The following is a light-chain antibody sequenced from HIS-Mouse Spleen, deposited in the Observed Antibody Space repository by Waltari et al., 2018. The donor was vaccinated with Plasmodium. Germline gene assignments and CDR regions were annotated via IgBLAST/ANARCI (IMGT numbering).Light chain of an antibody. J-gene: IGKJ1*01. CDR2: KAS. Sequence: DIQMTQSPSTLSASVGDRVTITCRASQSISSRLAWYQQKPWKAPKLLIYKASSLERGVPSRFSGSGSGTEFTLTISSLQPDDFATYYCQQYNSYSWTFGQGTKVEIK. V-gene: IGKV1-5*03. CDR1: QSISSR. CDR3: QQYNSYSWT.